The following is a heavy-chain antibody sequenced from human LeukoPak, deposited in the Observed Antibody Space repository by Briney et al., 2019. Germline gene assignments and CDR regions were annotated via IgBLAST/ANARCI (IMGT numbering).Heavy chain of an antibody. CDR3: ASLVPAAMLPFDY. CDR2: IFYSGST. CDR1: GGSINSSTYY. D-gene: IGHD2-2*01. Sequence: PSETLSLTCTVSGGSINSSTYYWGWIRQTPGKGLEWIGSIFYSGSTYYNPSLKSRVTISVDTFKNQFSLNLSSVTAADTAVYYCASLVPAAMLPFDYWGQGTLVTVSS. V-gene: IGHV4-39*01. J-gene: IGHJ4*02.